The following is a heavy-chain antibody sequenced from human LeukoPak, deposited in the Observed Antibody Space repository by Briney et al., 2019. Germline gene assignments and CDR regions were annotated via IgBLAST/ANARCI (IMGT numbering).Heavy chain of an antibody. Sequence: PGRSLRLSCTASGFTFGDYAMSWVRHAPRKGLGWLGFIRSKAYGCTTEYAASVKGRFTISRDDSKSIAYLQINSLKPEDTTVYYCTRDPYGCYRAEYFHHWGQGTLVTVSS. J-gene: IGHJ1*01. CDR3: TRDPYGCYRAEYFHH. V-gene: IGHV3-49*04. CDR2: IRSKAYGCTT. D-gene: IGHD3-10*01. CDR1: GFTFGDYA.